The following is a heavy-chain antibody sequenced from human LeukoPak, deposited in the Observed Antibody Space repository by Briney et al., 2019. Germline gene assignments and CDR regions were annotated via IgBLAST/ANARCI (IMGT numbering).Heavy chain of an antibody. Sequence: SQTLSLTCAISGDSVSRNNAGWGWIRQSPSRGLEWLGRTYYRSKFYNDYAVSVESRITLHPDPSRNQFSLQLNSVTPEDTAIYYCVRGQWNSIYYFDSWGQGTLVTVSS. D-gene: IGHD6-19*01. CDR1: GDSVSRNNAG. J-gene: IGHJ4*02. V-gene: IGHV6-1*01. CDR3: VRGQWNSIYYFDS. CDR2: TYYRSKFYN.